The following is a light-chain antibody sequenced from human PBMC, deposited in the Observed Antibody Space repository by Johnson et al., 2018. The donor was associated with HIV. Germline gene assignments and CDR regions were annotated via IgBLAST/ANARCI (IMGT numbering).Light chain of an antibody. CDR1: DSNIGNNY. J-gene: IGLJ1*01. CDR2: ENN. Sequence: SVLTQPPSVSAAPGQKVTIYCSGTDSNIGNNYVSWYQQLPGTAPKLLIYENNKRPSGIPDRFSGSKSGTSATLGITGLQTGDEADYYCGTWDSSLSAYVFGTGTKVTVL. CDR3: GTWDSSLSAYV. V-gene: IGLV1-51*02.